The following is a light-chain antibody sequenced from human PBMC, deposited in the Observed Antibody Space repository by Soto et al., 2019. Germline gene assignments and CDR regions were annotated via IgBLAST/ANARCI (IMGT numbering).Light chain of an antibody. CDR2: DAS. J-gene: IGKJ2*01. V-gene: IGKV3D-15*01. Sequence: EIVMTQSPATLSVSPGERATLSCRASQTVGSNLAWYQQKRGQAPRLLIYDASTRATGIPARFSGSGSGTDFTLTIRSLHSEDFAHYYCQQYNYWTRTFGQGSKLEIK. CDR1: QTVGSN. CDR3: QQYNYWTRT.